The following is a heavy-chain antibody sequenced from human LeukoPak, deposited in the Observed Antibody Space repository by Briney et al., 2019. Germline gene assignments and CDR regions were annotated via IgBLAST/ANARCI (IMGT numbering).Heavy chain of an antibody. V-gene: IGHV7-4-1*02. J-gene: IGHJ5*02. CDR1: GYSFITYG. Sequence: ASVTVSCNASGYSFITYGVSWVRQAPGQGLEWMGWINTNTGNPTYAQGFTGRFVFSLDTSVSTAYLQISSLKAEDTAVYYCARDGETNWFDPWGQGTLVTVSS. CDR2: INTNTGNP. CDR3: ARDGETNWFDP.